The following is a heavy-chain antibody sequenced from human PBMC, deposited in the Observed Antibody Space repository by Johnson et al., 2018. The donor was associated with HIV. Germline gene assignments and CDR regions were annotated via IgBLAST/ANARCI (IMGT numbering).Heavy chain of an antibody. Sequence: QVQLVESGGGVVQPGRSLRLSCAASGFRFSNYALHWVRQTPGKGLEWVALISDDGSNLYYAYYVKGHFTISSDNSKNKLYLEMNSPRSEDTAVYFCARDLVSHWLNDAFAIWGQGTTVIVSS. D-gene: IGHD3-9*01. V-gene: IGHV3-30-3*01. J-gene: IGHJ3*02. CDR3: ARDLVSHWLNDAFAI. CDR1: GFRFSNYA. CDR2: ISDDGSNL.